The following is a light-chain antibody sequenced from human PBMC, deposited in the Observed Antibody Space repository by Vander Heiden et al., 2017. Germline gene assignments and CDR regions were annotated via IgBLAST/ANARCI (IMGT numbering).Light chain of an antibody. CDR3: QQLNSYPYT. Sequence: IQLTQSPSSLFASVGDRVTITCRASQGISSYLAWYQQKPGKAPKLLIYAASRFSGSGSGTDFTLTISSLQPEDFATYYCQQLNSYPYTFGQGTKLEIK. CDR1: QGISSY. J-gene: IGKJ2*01. V-gene: IGKV1-9*01. CDR2: AA.